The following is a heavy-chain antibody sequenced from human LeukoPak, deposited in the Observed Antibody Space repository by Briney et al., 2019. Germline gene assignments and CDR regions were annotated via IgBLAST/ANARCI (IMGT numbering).Heavy chain of an antibody. Sequence: GGSLRLSCGASGFTFRDYWMSWVRQAPGKGLEWVSAISGSGGSTYYADSVKGRFTISRDNSKNTLYLQMNSLRAEDTAVYYCARAPIVGATGGSYVYWGQGTLVTVSS. D-gene: IGHD1-26*01. V-gene: IGHV3-23*01. J-gene: IGHJ4*02. CDR1: GFTFRDYW. CDR2: ISGSGGST. CDR3: ARAPIVGATGGSYVY.